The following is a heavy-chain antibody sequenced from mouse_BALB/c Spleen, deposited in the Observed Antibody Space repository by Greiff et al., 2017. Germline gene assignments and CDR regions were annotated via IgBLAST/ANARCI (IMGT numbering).Heavy chain of an antibody. V-gene: IGHV5-4*02. Sequence: EVMVVESGGGLVKPGGSLKLSCAASGFTFSDYYMYWVRQTPEKRLEWVATISDGGSYTYYPDSVKGRFTISRDNAKNNLYLKMSSLKSEDTAMYYCARGQPSMDYWGQGTSVTVSS. D-gene: IGHD6-1*01. CDR2: ISDGGSYT. CDR3: ARGQPSMDY. J-gene: IGHJ4*01. CDR1: GFTFSDYY.